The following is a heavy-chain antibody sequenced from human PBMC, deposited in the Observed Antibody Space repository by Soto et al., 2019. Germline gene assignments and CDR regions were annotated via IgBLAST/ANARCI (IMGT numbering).Heavy chain of an antibody. D-gene: IGHD6-13*01. J-gene: IGHJ4*02. CDR1: GFSFDDYA. CDR3: AKDRWASSRGRFDV. V-gene: IGHV3-9*01. Sequence: EVKLVESGGGWVQPGRSLRLSCAASGFSFDDYAMHWVRQLPGKGLELVAGIGWRGFTLGYANSVKGRFTISRDNAQNFLYLQMDDLRAEDSALYFCAKDRWASSRGRFDVWGQGTLVTVSS. CDR2: IGWRGFTL.